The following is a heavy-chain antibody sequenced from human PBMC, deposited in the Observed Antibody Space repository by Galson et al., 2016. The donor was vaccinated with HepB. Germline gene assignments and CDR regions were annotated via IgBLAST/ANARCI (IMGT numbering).Heavy chain of an antibody. J-gene: IGHJ6*02. V-gene: IGHV3-23*01. CDR2: ISGSGGST. D-gene: IGHD3-16*01. Sequence: SLRLSCAASGFTFRSNAMNWVRQAPGKGLEWVSGISGSGGSTYYADSVKGRFTISRDNSKNTLCLQMSSLRAEDSAVYFCAGALYGMDVWGQGTTVTVSS. CDR1: GFTFRSNA. CDR3: AGALYGMDV.